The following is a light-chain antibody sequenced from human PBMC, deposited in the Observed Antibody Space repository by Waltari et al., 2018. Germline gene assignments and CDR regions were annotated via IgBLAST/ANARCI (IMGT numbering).Light chain of an antibody. CDR3: QQYYNTPPT. J-gene: IGKJ1*01. CDR1: QSVSDHVNNKNY. CDR2: WAS. V-gene: IGKV4-1*01. Sequence: DTVMTQSPDSLTVSPGARATINCRSSQSVSDHVNNKNYLAWYRQKPGQPPKLLISWASTREFGVPDRFSGSGSGTEFTLTISSLQPEDVAVYYCQQYYNTPPTFGQGTKVEIK.